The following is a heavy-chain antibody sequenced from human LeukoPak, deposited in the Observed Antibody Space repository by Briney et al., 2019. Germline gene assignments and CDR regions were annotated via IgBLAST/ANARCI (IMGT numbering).Heavy chain of an antibody. Sequence: GSLRLSCAASGFTFNTYTMNWVRQPPGKGLEWVSSISSGSTYIHYADSLKGRFTISRDNAKDSLYLQMNSLRAEDTAVYYCATYSGSYSLVYWGQGTLVTVSS. D-gene: IGHD1-26*01. CDR1: GFTFNTYT. CDR3: ATYSGSYSLVY. CDR2: ISSGSTYI. V-gene: IGHV3-21*01. J-gene: IGHJ4*02.